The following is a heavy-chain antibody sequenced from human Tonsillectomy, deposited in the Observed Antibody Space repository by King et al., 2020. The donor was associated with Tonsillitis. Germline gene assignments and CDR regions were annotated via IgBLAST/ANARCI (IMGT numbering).Heavy chain of an antibody. CDR3: ARYSSSWYYFDY. J-gene: IGHJ4*02. Sequence: QLQESGPGLVKPSETLSLTRTVSGGSISSSSYYWGWIRQPPGKGLEWIGSIYYSGSTYYNPSLKSRVTISVDTSKNQFSLKLSSVTAADTAVYYCARYSSSWYYFDYWGQGTLVTVSS. CDR2: IYYSGST. CDR1: GGSISSSSYY. D-gene: IGHD6-13*01. V-gene: IGHV4-39*01.